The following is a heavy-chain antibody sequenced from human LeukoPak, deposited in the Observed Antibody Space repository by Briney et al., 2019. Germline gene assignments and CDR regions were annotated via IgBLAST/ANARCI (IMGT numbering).Heavy chain of an antibody. CDR1: GGSFSGYY. J-gene: IGHJ4*02. V-gene: IGHV4-34*01. Sequence: SETLSLTCAVYGGSFSGYYWSWIRQPPGKGLEWIGEINHSGSTNYNPSLKSRVTISVDTSKNQFSLKLSSVTAADTAVYYCARHVRAAAGRKDYWGQGTLVTVSS. CDR3: ARHVRAAAGRKDY. D-gene: IGHD6-13*01. CDR2: INHSGST.